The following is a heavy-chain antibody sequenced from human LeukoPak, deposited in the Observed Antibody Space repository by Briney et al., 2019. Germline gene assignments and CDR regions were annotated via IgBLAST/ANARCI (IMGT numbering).Heavy chain of an antibody. V-gene: IGHV4-31*03. CDR2: IYYSGST. J-gene: IGHJ4*02. CDR3: ARDYGTGYYYFDY. CDR1: GGSVSSGGYY. D-gene: IGHD3-9*01. Sequence: PSETLSLTCTVSGGSVSSGGYYWSWIRQHPGKGLEWIGYIYYSGSTYYNPSLESRVTISLDTSKNQFSLKLSSVTAADTAVYYCARDYGTGYYYFDYWGQGTLVTVSS.